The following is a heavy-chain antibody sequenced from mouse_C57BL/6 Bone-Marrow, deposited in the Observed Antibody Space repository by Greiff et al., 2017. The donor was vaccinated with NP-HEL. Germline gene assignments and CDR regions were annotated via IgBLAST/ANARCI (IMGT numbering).Heavy chain of an antibody. V-gene: IGHV1-64*01. CDR1: GYTFTSYW. CDR3: AKYDGYYSFAY. J-gene: IGHJ3*01. D-gene: IGHD2-3*01. Sequence: QVQLQQPGAELVKPGASVKLSCKASGYTFTSYWMHWVKQRPGQGLEWIGMIHPNSGSTNYNEKFKSKATLTVDKSSSTAYMQLSSLTSEDSAVYYCAKYDGYYSFAYWGQETLVTVSA. CDR2: IHPNSGST.